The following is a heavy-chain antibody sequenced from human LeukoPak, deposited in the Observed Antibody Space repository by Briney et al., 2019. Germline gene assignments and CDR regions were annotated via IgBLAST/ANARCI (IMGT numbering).Heavy chain of an antibody. CDR2: ISSSSSYI. CDR1: GFTFSSYS. D-gene: IGHD2/OR15-2a*01. V-gene: IGHV3-21*01. Sequence: GGSLRLSCAASGFTFSSYSMNWVRQAPGKGLEWVSSISSSSSYIYYADSVKGRFTISRDNSKNTLYLQMNSLRAEDTAVYYCARGSYYRSSYYYYMDVWGKGTTVTVSS. CDR3: ARGSYYRSSYYYYMDV. J-gene: IGHJ6*03.